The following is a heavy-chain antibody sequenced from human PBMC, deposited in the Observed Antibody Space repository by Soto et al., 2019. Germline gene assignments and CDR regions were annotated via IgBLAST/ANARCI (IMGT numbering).Heavy chain of an antibody. J-gene: IGHJ5*02. V-gene: IGHV1-2*02. CDR3: ARVRPRREFDP. CDR1: GYIFTSYY. Sequence: QVLLVQTGAEVKRPGTSVKVSCKASGYIFTSYYVHWVRQVPGQGLEWMGWINPNTGGTNYAQRFEGRVTITRDTSISTAYMELSRLTSDETAIYFCARVRPRREFDPWGQGTLVTVSS. CDR2: INPNTGGT.